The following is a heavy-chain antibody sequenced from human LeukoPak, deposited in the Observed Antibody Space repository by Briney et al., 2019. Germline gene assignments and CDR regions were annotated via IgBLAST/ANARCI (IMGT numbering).Heavy chain of an antibody. CDR2: INHSGGT. D-gene: IGHD5-24*01. Sequence: SETPSHTSVLYVGSPSGYYWCLIRHPPGKGREWIGEINHSGGTNYNPSLQSRVTISVDTTKNQISLNLKSVTAAVTAGYYIAIGKRYGSNVREDYWGQGGLVSVSS. V-gene: IGHV4-34*01. CDR1: VGSPSGYY. J-gene: IGHJ4*02. CDR3: AIGKRYGSNVREDY.